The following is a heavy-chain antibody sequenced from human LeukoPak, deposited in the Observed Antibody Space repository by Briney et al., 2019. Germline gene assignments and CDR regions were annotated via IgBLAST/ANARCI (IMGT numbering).Heavy chain of an antibody. Sequence: GGSLRLSCAASGFTLSSYAMSWVRQGPGKGLEWVSAISVSGNTYHADSVKGRFTIARDNAKNSVYLEMNSLRADDTAVYYCARSARLMKGVVEVTALDDWGQGTLVTVSS. CDR1: GFTLSSYA. D-gene: IGHD3-3*01. CDR2: ISVSGNT. J-gene: IGHJ4*02. V-gene: IGHV3-69-1*02. CDR3: ARSARLMKGVVEVTALDD.